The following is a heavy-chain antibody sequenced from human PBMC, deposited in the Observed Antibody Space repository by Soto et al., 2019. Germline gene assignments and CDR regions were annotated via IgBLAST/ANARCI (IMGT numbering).Heavy chain of an antibody. V-gene: IGHV1-46*01. J-gene: IGHJ4*02. CDR2: INPSGGST. CDR3: AREDGYNYLNY. Sequence: QVQLVQSGAEVKKPGASVKISCKASGYTFTSYYMHWVRQAPGQGLEWMGIINPSGGSTSYPQKFQAGVTMTSDTSTSTVYMELSSLRSEDTAMYYCAREDGYNYLNYWGQGTLVTVSS. CDR1: GYTFTSYY. D-gene: IGHD5-12*01.